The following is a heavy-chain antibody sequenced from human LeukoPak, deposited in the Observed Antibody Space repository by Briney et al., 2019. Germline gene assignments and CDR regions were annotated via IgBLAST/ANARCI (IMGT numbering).Heavy chain of an antibody. Sequence: ASVKVSCKASGYTFTGYYMHWVRQAPGQGLEWMGWINPNSGGTNYAQKFQGRVTMTRDTSISTAYMELSRLRSDDTAVYYCAREYNSSWYGNWFDPWGQGTLVTVSS. CDR3: AREYNSSWYGNWFDP. D-gene: IGHD6-13*01. V-gene: IGHV1-2*02. CDR2: INPNSGGT. J-gene: IGHJ5*02. CDR1: GYTFTGYY.